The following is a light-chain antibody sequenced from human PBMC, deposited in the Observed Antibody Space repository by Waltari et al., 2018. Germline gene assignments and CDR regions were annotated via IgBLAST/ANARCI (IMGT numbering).Light chain of an antibody. J-gene: IGLJ3*02. V-gene: IGLV8-61*01. CDR3: LLYMGSGIWV. CDR1: SGPLSAPSS. Sequence: QTVVTQEPSLSVSPGVTAPLTCALSSGPLSAPSSPSWYQQSPGQTPRTLVYKTSIRSSGVPDRFSGSILGNKAALVITGAQADDESDYYCLLYMGSGIWVFGGGTKLTVL. CDR2: KTS.